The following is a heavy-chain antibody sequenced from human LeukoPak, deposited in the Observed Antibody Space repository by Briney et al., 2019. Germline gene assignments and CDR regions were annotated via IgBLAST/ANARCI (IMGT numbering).Heavy chain of an antibody. Sequence: SETLSLTCTVSGESISSSSYYWGWIRQPPGKGLEWIGNINYSGRTYYNPPLKSRVTISVDTSKNQFSLKLSSVTAADTAVYYCARNPSLHIVVVTAIDYWGQGTLVTVSS. CDR3: ARNPSLHIVVVTAIDY. V-gene: IGHV4-39*01. CDR1: GESISSSSYY. CDR2: INYSGRT. D-gene: IGHD2-21*02. J-gene: IGHJ4*02.